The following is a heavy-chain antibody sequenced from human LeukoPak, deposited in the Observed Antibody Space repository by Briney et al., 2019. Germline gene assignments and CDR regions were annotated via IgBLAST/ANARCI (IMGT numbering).Heavy chain of an antibody. Sequence: GSSVKVSCKASGGTFSSYAISWVRQAPGQGLEWMGGIIPIFGTANYAQKFQGRVTITADKSTSTAYMELSSLRSEDTAVYYCAIQTYYDIFTGGAFDIWGQGTMVTVSS. D-gene: IGHD3-9*01. CDR2: IIPIFGTA. V-gene: IGHV1-69*06. CDR1: GGTFSSYA. J-gene: IGHJ3*02. CDR3: AIQTYYDIFTGGAFDI.